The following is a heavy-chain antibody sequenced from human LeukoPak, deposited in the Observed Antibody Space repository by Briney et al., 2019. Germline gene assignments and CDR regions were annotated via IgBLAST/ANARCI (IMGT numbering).Heavy chain of an antibody. CDR1: GGSISSYY. CDR2: TYYSGST. J-gene: IGHJ4*02. CDR3: ARITMIVGISGPLFDY. V-gene: IGHV4-59*01. D-gene: IGHD3-22*01. Sequence: SSETLSLTCTVSGGSISSYYWSWIQQPPGKGLELIGYTYYSGSTNYNPSLKSRVTMSVDTSKNQFSLKLSSVTAADTAVYYCARITMIVGISGPLFDYWGQGTLVTVSS.